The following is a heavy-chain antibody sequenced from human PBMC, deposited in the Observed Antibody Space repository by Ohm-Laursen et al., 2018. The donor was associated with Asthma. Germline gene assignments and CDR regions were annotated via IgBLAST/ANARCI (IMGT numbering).Heavy chain of an antibody. D-gene: IGHD4-23*01. CDR2: MDPSSNFA. Sequence: ASVKVSCKASGYTFIGYYIHWVRQAPGQGLGWMGIMDPSSNFATYAQKFQGRVTMTRDTSTSTLYMELSGLRSEDTAVYFCARDTGVGGGNSIDYWGQGTLVTISS. CDR1: GYTFIGYY. J-gene: IGHJ4*02. CDR3: ARDTGVGGGNSIDY. V-gene: IGHV1-46*03.